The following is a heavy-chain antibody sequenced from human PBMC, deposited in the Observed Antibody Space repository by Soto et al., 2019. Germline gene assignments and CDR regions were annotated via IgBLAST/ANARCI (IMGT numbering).Heavy chain of an antibody. CDR1: GGSFSGYY. Sequence: ASETLSLTCAVYGGSFSGYYWSWIRQPPGKGLEWIGEINHSGSTNYNPSLKSRVTISVDTSKNQFSLKLSSVTAADTAVYYCARATYYYGMDVWGQGTTVTVSS. J-gene: IGHJ6*02. CDR2: INHSGST. CDR3: ARATYYYGMDV. V-gene: IGHV4-34*01.